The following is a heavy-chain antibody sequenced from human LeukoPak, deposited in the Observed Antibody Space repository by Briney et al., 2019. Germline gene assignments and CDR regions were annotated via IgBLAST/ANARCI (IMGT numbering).Heavy chain of an antibody. CDR3: ARARVPAFDI. CDR2: IYHSGST. Sequence: SETLSLTCTVSGGSISSSSYYWSWIRQPPGKGLEWIGYIYHSGSTYYNPSLKSRVTISVDRPKNQFSLKLSSVTAADTAVYYCARARVPAFDIWGQGTMVTVSS. V-gene: IGHV4-30-2*01. CDR1: GGSISSSSYY. J-gene: IGHJ3*02.